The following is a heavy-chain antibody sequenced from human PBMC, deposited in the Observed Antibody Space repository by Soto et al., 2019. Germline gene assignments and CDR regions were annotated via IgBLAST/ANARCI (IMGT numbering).Heavy chain of an antibody. Sequence: ASVKVSCKASGYTFTSYYMHWVRQAPGQGLEWMGIINPSGGSTSYAQKFQGRVTVTRDTSTSTVYMELSSLRSEDTAVYYCARDLWEQWLGFHAFDIWGQGTMVTVS. J-gene: IGHJ3*02. CDR3: ARDLWEQWLGFHAFDI. V-gene: IGHV1-46*01. CDR1: GYTFTSYY. CDR2: INPSGGST. D-gene: IGHD6-19*01.